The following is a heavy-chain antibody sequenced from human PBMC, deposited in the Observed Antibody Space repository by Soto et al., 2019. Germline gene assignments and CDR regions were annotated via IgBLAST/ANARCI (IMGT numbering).Heavy chain of an antibody. J-gene: IGHJ6*02. Sequence: QVQLEESGGGVVQPGRSLRLSCAASGFSFSRFGMHWVRQAPGQGLEWVAVMSYDGTNEYYGDSVKGRFTISRDNSKNTLYLQMNSPRPEHLAVYYSAKARDSYGLGSYYNSYYRDMEVWALGTAVTVTS. D-gene: IGHD3-10*01. CDR3: AKARDSYGLGSYYNSYYRDMEV. V-gene: IGHV3-30*18. CDR1: GFSFSRFG. CDR2: MSYDGTNE.